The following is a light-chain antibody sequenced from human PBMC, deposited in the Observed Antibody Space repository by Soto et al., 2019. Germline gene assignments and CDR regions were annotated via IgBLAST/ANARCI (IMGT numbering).Light chain of an antibody. CDR3: CSYSGSDTMI. V-gene: IGLV2-23*01. CDR1: SSDVGSYDL. J-gene: IGLJ2*01. Sequence: QSALTQPASVSGSPGQSITISCTGTSSDVGSYDLVSWFQHHPGEAPKLMIYEGTKRPSGVSNRFSGSKSGNTASLTISGLQNEDEADYYCCSYSGSDTMIFGGGTKLTVL. CDR2: EGT.